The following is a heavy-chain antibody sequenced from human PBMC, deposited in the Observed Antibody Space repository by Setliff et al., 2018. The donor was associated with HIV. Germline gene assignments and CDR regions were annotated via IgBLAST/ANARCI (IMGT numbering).Heavy chain of an antibody. V-gene: IGHV4-39*01. D-gene: IGHD3-16*02. Sequence: SETLSLTCTVSGGSLSSSNNFWGWIRQRPGKGLEWIGTTDYTGNTDYNTSLKSRLTISVDTSKNQFSLKLNSVTAADTAFYYCARHYRELLGDAFDILGQGTLVTVSS. CDR1: GGSLSSSNNF. J-gene: IGHJ3*02. CDR2: TDYTGNT. CDR3: ARHYRELLGDAFDI.